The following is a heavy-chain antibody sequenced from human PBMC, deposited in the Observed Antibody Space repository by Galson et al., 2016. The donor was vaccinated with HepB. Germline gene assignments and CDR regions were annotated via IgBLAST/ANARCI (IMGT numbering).Heavy chain of an antibody. Sequence: SLRLSCAASGFTFSNYAMHWVRQAPGKGLEYVSAITTNGGGTYYADSVKGRFTISRDNSKNTLYLQMSSLRAEDTAVYYCVKGALVLAGPFGPWGQGTLVTVSS. CDR3: VKGALVLAGPFGP. CDR2: ITTNGGGT. V-gene: IGHV3-64D*08. D-gene: IGHD6-13*01. J-gene: IGHJ5*02. CDR1: GFTFSNYA.